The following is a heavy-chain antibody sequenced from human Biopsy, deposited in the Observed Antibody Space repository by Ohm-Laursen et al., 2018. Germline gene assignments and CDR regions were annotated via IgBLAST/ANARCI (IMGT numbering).Heavy chain of an antibody. CDR1: GDSVSSGSSY. CDR2: IYDRGSTA. CDR3: ARGMRSSGWPYFDS. D-gene: IGHD6-19*01. Sequence: GTLSLTCTVSGDSVSSGSSYWTWIRQPPGQGLESIGYIYDRGSTANYNPSLESRVTMSVDMPKNQFSLKLSSVTAADTAIYYCARGMRSSGWPYFDSWGQGTLVTVSS. J-gene: IGHJ4*02. V-gene: IGHV4-61*01.